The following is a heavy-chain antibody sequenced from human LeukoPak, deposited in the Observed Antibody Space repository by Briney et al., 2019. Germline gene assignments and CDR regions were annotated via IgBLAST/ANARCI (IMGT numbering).Heavy chain of an antibody. Sequence: ASVKVSCKASGYTFTGYYMHWVRQAPGQGLEWMGWINPNSGGTNYAQKFQGWVTMTRDTSVSTAYMELSRLRSDDAAVYYCARGPSYDSSGYFVWGPHAHDAFDIWGQGTMVTVSS. D-gene: IGHD3-22*01. J-gene: IGHJ3*02. CDR1: GYTFTGYY. CDR3: ARGPSYDSSGYFVWGPHAHDAFDI. CDR2: INPNSGGT. V-gene: IGHV1-2*04.